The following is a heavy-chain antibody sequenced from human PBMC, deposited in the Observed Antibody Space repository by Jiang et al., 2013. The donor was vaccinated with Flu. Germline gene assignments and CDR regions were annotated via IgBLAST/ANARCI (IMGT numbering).Heavy chain of an antibody. V-gene: IGHV3-64*01. D-gene: IGHD6-13*01. CDR1: GFTFSSYS. Sequence: ASGFTFSSYSMQWVRQAPGKGLEYIASISSNGGSTYHANSVKGRFTISRDNSKNTLYLQMGGVRAEDMAVYYCARAIDVAAAGTIYFQHWGQGTLVTVSS. CDR2: ISSNGGST. J-gene: IGHJ1*01. CDR3: ARAIDVAAAGTIYFQH.